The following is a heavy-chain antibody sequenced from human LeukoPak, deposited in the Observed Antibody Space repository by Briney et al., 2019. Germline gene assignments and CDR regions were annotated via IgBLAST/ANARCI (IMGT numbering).Heavy chain of an antibody. CDR3: ARGGNYVWGSYRF. V-gene: IGHV3-48*01. Sequence: PGGSLRLSCAASGFTFSSYSMNWVRQAPGKGLEWVSYISSRSATIYYADSVKGRFTISRDNAKNSLYLQMNSLRAEDTAVYYCARGGNYVWGSYRFWGQGTLVTVSS. D-gene: IGHD3-16*02. CDR1: GFTFSSYS. J-gene: IGHJ4*02. CDR2: ISSRSATI.